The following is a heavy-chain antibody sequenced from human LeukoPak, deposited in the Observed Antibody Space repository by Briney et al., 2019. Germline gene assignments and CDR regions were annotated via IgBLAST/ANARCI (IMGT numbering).Heavy chain of an antibody. Sequence: SETLSLTCAVEGGAFNDYYWSWVRQSPEKGLEWIAEINQGGSTIYNPSLKNRVTMSIDTTRKHISLQLASLTAADTAVYFCARRGIWIQWNFEYWGQGVPVTVSS. D-gene: IGHD5-12*01. CDR2: INQGGST. CDR1: GGAFNDYY. V-gene: IGHV4-34*01. CDR3: ARRGIWIQWNFEY. J-gene: IGHJ4*02.